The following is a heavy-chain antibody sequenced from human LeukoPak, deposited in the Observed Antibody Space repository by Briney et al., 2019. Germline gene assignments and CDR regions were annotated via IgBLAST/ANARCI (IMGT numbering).Heavy chain of an antibody. D-gene: IGHD3-22*01. CDR1: GGSISSSSYY. CDR2: IYYSGRN. J-gene: IGHJ4*02. CDR3: RAYYYDSSRYYVDY. Sequence: FETLSLTCTVSGGSISSSSYYWGCGRQPPGKGVEWVGSIYYSGRNYYNPSLKSRITISVDTSKNQFSLKLSSVTAADTAVYYCRAYYYDSSRYYVDYWGQGTLVTVSS. V-gene: IGHV4-39*01.